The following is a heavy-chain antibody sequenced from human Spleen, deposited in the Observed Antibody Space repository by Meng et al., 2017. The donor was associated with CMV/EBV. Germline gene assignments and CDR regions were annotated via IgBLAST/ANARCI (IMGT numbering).Heavy chain of an antibody. CDR1: GFTFNNYW. CDR2: IKQDGSDK. Sequence: GESLKISCAASGFTFNNYWMSWVRKAPEKGLEWVANIKQDGSDKYYVDSVKGRFTISRDNAKNSLYLQMNSLRAEDSAVYYCVTGGGALGVWGRGTMVTVSS. V-gene: IGHV3-7*01. J-gene: IGHJ3*01. CDR3: VTGGGALGV.